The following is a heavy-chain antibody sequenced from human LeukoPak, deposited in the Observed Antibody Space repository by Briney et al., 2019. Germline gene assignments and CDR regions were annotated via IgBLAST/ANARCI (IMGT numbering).Heavy chain of an antibody. CDR1: GGSISSSNW. Sequence: SGTLSLTCAVSGGSISSSNWWSWVRQPPGKGLEWIGEIYHSGSTNYNPSLKSRVTISVDTSKNQFSLKLSSVTAADTAVYYCARVRDYYGSGSYYNPHFDYWGQGTLVTVSS. CDR3: ARVRDYYGSGSYYNPHFDY. J-gene: IGHJ4*02. V-gene: IGHV4-4*02. CDR2: IYHSGST. D-gene: IGHD3-10*01.